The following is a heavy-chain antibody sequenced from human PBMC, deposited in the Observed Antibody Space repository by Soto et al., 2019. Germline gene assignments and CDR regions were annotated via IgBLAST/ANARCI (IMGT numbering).Heavy chain of an antibody. V-gene: IGHV3-30*03. D-gene: IGHD5-18*01. CDR2: ISYDGSLQ. CDR1: GFAFSSYG. J-gene: IGHJ5*01. Sequence: QAQLVESGGGVVQPGRSLRLSCAASGFAFSSYGMQWVRQAPGTGLEWVAVISYDGSLQHYADSVKGRFTISRDNSKNMVLLQMSSLRAEDTAGYYCVSDRGYGHASVPYSRGQGTLVSVSS. CDR3: VSDRGYGHASVPYS.